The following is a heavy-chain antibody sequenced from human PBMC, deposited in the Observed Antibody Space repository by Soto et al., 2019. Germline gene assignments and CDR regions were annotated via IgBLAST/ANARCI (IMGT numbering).Heavy chain of an antibody. CDR3: ARDRWLAAFDY. Sequence: ASVKVSCKASGYTFTGYYMHWVRQAPGQGLEWMGWINPNSGDTNYAQKFQGWVTMTRDTSISTAYMELSRLRSDDTAVYYCARDRWLAAFDYWGQGTLVTVSS. J-gene: IGHJ4*02. CDR2: INPNSGDT. V-gene: IGHV1-2*04. CDR1: GYTFTGYY. D-gene: IGHD6-19*01.